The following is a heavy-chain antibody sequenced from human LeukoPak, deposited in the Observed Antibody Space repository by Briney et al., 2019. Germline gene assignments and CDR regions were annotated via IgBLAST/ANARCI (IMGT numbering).Heavy chain of an antibody. CDR3: ARSRGITRMVWFDP. V-gene: IGHV4-34*01. J-gene: IGHJ5*02. CDR1: GGSFSDFY. CDR2: INHSGST. D-gene: IGHD2-2*01. Sequence: SETLSLTCAVYGGSFSDFYWSWIRQPPGKGLEWIGEINHSGSTNYNPSLKSRVTISVDTSKNQFSPKLSSVTAADTAVYYCARSRGITRMVWFDPWGQGTLVTVSS.